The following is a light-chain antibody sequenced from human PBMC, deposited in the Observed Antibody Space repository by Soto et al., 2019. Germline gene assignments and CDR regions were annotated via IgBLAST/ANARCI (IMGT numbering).Light chain of an antibody. CDR3: QVWDGSRDQVV. Sequence: SYDLTQPPSVSGAPGQTARLSCGGINIASKSVHWYQQKPGQASVLVVYDDKFRPSGIPERFSGSKSANMATLIIRRVEAGDEADYYCQVWDGSRDQVVFGGGTKLTVL. CDR2: DDK. J-gene: IGLJ2*01. V-gene: IGLV3-21*02. CDR1: NIASKS.